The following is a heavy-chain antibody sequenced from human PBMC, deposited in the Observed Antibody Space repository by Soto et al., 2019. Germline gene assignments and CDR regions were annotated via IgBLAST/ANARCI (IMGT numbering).Heavy chain of an antibody. CDR3: AKGLADIVVVVAATGDYGMDV. CDR2: ISYDGSNK. D-gene: IGHD2-15*01. Sequence: GGSLRLSCAASGFTFSSYGMHWVRQAPGKGLEWVAVISYDGSNKYYADSVKGRFTISRDNSKNTLYLQMNSLRAEDTAVYYCAKGLADIVVVVAATGDYGMDVWGQGTTVTVSS. CDR1: GFTFSSYG. V-gene: IGHV3-30*18. J-gene: IGHJ6*02.